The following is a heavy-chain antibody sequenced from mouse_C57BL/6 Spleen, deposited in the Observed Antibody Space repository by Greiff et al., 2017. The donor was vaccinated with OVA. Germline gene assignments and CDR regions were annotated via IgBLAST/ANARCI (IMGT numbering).Heavy chain of an antibody. CDR1: GYTFTSYW. Sequence: QVQLQQSGAELAKPGASVTLSCKASGYTFTSYWMHWVKQRPGQGLEWIGYINPSSGYTKYNQKFKDKATLTADKSSSTAYMQLSSLTYEDAAVYYCAILRRDAMDYWGQGTSVTVSS. J-gene: IGHJ4*01. V-gene: IGHV1-7*01. D-gene: IGHD2-4*01. CDR2: INPSSGYT. CDR3: AILRRDAMDY.